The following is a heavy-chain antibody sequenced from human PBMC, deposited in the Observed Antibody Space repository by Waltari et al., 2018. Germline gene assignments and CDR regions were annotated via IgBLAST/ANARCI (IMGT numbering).Heavy chain of an antibody. D-gene: IGHD3-10*01. CDR1: GGSISSSSYY. J-gene: IGHJ4*02. V-gene: IGHV4-39*07. CDR3: ARRSLWFGELFDY. Sequence: QLQLQESGPGLVKPSETLSLTCTVPGGSISSSSYYWGWIRQPPGKGLEWIGSIYYSGSTYYNPSLKSRVTISVDTSKNQFSLKLSSVTAADTAVYYCARRSLWFGELFDYWGQGTLVTVSS. CDR2: IYYSGST.